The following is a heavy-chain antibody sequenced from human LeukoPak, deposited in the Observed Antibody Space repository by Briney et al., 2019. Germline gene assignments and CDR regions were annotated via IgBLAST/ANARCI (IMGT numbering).Heavy chain of an antibody. CDR3: ARGLPGTTVGALLVLDY. CDR1: GYTFTGHY. Sequence: ASLKVSCKASGYTFTGHYIHWVRQAPGQGLEWMGRIYPNSGGTNYARSFQGRATLTRDTSISTAYMELSRLRSDDTAVYYCARGLPGTTVGALLVLDYWGQGTLVPVSS. CDR2: IYPNSGGT. V-gene: IGHV1-2*06. J-gene: IGHJ4*02. D-gene: IGHD1-7*01.